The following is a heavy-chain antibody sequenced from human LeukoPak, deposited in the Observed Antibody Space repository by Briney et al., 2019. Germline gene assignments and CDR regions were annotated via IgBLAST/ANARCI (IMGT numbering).Heavy chain of an antibody. V-gene: IGHV1-18*01. CDR3: AREFYGSGSYYKGLNYYYGMDV. Sequence: ASVKVSCKASGYTFTSYGISWVRQAPGQGLEWMGWISAYNGNTNYAQKLQGRVTMTTDTSTSTAYMELRSLRSDDTAVYYCAREFYGSGSYYKGLNYYYGMDVWGQGTTVTVSS. J-gene: IGHJ6*02. CDR2: ISAYNGNT. CDR1: GYTFTSYG. D-gene: IGHD3-10*01.